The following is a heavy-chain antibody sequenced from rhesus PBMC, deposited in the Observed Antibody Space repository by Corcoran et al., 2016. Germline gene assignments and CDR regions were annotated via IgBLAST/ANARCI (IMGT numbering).Heavy chain of an antibody. Sequence: QVQLQESGPGLVKPSETLSLTCTVSGGSISDSYYWSWIRQPPVKGLEWMGRIYGSGGSTNYHPSLKSRVTISRDTSKNQFSLKLSSVTAADTAVYYCAREDSYYGLDSWGQGVVVTVSS. J-gene: IGHJ6*01. CDR3: AREDSYYGLDS. V-gene: IGHV4-160*01. CDR2: IYGSGGST. D-gene: IGHD1-1-1*01. CDR1: GGSISDSYY.